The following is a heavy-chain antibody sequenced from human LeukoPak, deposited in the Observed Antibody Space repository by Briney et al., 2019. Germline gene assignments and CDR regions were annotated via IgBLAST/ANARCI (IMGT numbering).Heavy chain of an antibody. CDR3: ARVNSSGWYTLYYFDY. CDR2: IYYSGST. D-gene: IGHD6-19*01. CDR1: GGSISSSSYY. V-gene: IGHV4-39*01. J-gene: IGHJ4*02. Sequence: PSETLSLTCPVSGGSISSSSYYWGWIRQPPGKGLEWVGSIYYSGSTYYNPSLKSRVTISVDTSKNQFSLKLSSVTAADTAVYYCARVNSSGWYTLYYFDYWGQGTLVTVSS.